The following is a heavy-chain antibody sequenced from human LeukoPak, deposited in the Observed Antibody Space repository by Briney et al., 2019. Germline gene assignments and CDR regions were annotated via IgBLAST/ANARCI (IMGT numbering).Heavy chain of an antibody. J-gene: IGHJ5*02. V-gene: IGHV1-2*02. CDR3: ARGPRFGELLWHWFDP. CDR2: INPNSGGT. CDR1: GYTFTGYY. D-gene: IGHD3-10*01. Sequence: ASVKVSCKASGYTFTGYYMEWVRQAPGQGLEWMGWINPNSGGTNYAQKFQGRVTMTRDTSISTAYMELSRLRSDDTAVYYCARGPRFGELLWHWFDPWGQGTLVTVSS.